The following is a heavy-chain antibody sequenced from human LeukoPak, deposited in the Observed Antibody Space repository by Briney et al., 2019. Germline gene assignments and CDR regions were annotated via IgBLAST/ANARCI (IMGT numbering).Heavy chain of an antibody. CDR2: IRVSGNST. CDR1: GFTFSSYA. D-gene: IGHD3-10*01. Sequence: GGSLRLSCAASGFTFSSYAMSWVRQAPGKGLEWVSTIRVSGNSTYYADSVKGRFTISRDNSKNTLYLQMNSLRAEDTAVCYCAKQERATMVRGVITGEDWFDPWGQGTLVTVSS. J-gene: IGHJ5*02. CDR3: AKQERATMVRGVITGEDWFDP. V-gene: IGHV3-23*01.